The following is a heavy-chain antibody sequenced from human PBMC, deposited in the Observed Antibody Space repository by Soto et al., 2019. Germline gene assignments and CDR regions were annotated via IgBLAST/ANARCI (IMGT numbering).Heavy chain of an antibody. CDR3: ARESGAYGSSWYGNWFDP. Sequence: QVQLVQSGAEVKKPGASVKVSCKASGYTFTSYGISWVRQAPGQGLEWMGWISAYNGNTNYAQKLQGRVTMTTDTXTXTXXMELRSLRSDDTAVYYCARESGAYGSSWYGNWFDPWGQGTLVTVSS. CDR2: ISAYNGNT. J-gene: IGHJ5*02. CDR1: GYTFTSYG. V-gene: IGHV1-18*01. D-gene: IGHD6-13*01.